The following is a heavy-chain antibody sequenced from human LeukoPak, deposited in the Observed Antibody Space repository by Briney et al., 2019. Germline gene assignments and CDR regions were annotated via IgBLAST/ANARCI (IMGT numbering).Heavy chain of an antibody. CDR1: GFTFSSHW. V-gene: IGHV3-33*08. D-gene: IGHD3-22*01. Sequence: GGSLRLSCVASGFTFSSHWMTWVRQAPGKGLEWVALIWYDGSNKYYADSVKGRFTISRDNSKNTLYLQMNSLRAEDTAVYYCARELGSSGYYPFDYWGQGTLVTVSS. CDR2: IWYDGSNK. CDR3: ARELGSSGYYPFDY. J-gene: IGHJ4*02.